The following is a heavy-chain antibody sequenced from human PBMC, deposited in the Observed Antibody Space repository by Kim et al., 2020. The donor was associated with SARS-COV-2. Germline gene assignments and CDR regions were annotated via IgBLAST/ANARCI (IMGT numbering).Heavy chain of an antibody. CDR1: GFTFSSYG. V-gene: IGHV3-30*18. D-gene: IGHD3-16*01. CDR2: ISYDGSNK. Sequence: GGSLRLSCAASGFTFSSYGMHWVRQAPGKGLEWVAVISYDGSNKYYADSVKGRFTISRDNSKNTLYLQMNSLRAEDTAVYYCAKAGEGLVWGNYYGMDVWGQGTTVTVSS. J-gene: IGHJ6*02. CDR3: AKAGEGLVWGNYYGMDV.